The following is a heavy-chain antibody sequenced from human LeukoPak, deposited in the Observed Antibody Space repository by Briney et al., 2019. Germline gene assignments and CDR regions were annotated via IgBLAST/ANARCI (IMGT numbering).Heavy chain of an antibody. J-gene: IGHJ5*02. CDR1: GFTFSNYD. CDR3: AGAVAGGYHRVWFDP. D-gene: IGHD2-15*01. Sequence: PGGSLRLSCAASGFTFSNYDMHWVRQGRGKGLEWVSAIGTAGNTYYPDSVKGRFTISRENAKNSLYLQMNSLLAGDTAVYYCAGAVAGGYHRVWFDPWGQGTLVTVSS. CDR2: IGTAGNT. V-gene: IGHV3-13*01.